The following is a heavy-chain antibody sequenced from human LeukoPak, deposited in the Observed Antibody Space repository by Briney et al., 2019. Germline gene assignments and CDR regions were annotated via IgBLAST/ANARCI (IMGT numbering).Heavy chain of an antibody. J-gene: IGHJ5*02. CDR2: IIPIFGTA. V-gene: IGHV1-69*13. CDR3: ARESLNWMVRGVIIGWFDP. CDR1: GGTFSSYA. D-gene: IGHD3-10*01. Sequence: SVKVSCKASGGTFSSYAISWVRQAPGQGLEWMGGIIPIFGTANYAQKFQGRVTITADESTSTAYMELSSLRSEDTAVYYCARESLNWMVRGVIIGWFDPWGQGTLVTVSS.